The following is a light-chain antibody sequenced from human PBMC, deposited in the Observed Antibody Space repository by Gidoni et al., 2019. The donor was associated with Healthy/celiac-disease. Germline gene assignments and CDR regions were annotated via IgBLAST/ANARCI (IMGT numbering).Light chain of an antibody. V-gene: IGLV2-8*01. Sequence: QSALTQPPSASGSPGQSANISCTGTSSDVGGYNYVSWYQQHPGKAPKLIIYEVSKRPSGVPDRVSGSKSGNTASLTVSGLQAEDEADYYCSSYAGSNNLRVFGGGTKLTVL. J-gene: IGLJ3*02. CDR1: SSDVGGYNY. CDR3: SSYAGSNNLRV. CDR2: EVS.